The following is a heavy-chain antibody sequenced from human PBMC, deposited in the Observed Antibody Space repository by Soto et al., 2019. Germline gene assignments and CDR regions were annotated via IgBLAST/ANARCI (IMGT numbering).Heavy chain of an antibody. CDR3: ARIPAGGWYGVDF. J-gene: IGHJ4*02. CDR2: THSSGST. V-gene: IGHV4-59*02. CDR1: GGSVIGYY. D-gene: IGHD6-19*01. Sequence: QLQESGPGLVKPSETLSLTCTVSGGSVIGYYWSWIRQPPGKELEWIGYTHSSGSTTYNPSLKSRVSISVDTSKNRFSLRLNSVTAADTALYYCARIPAGGWYGVDFWGLGTLVTVSS.